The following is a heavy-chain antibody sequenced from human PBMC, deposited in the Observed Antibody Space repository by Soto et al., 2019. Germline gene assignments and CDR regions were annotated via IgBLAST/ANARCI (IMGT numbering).Heavy chain of an antibody. CDR2: IYHSGIT. CDR3: ARYWTTVTTSAWAFDI. V-gene: IGHV4-4*02. D-gene: IGHD4-17*01. CDR1: GGSISSSNW. J-gene: IGHJ3*02. Sequence: QVQLQESGPGLVKPSGTLSLTCAVSGGSISSSNWWGWVRQPPGKGVEWIGEIYHSGITNYNPSLKSRVTISVDKSKNQFSLKLSSVTAADTAVYYCARYWTTVTTSAWAFDIWGQGTMVTVSS.